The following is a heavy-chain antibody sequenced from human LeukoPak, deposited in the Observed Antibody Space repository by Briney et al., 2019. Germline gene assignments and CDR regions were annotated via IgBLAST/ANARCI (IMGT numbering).Heavy chain of an antibody. CDR1: GYTFTAYY. Sequence: ASVKVSCKASGYTFTAYYMHWVRQVPGQGLEWMGRINPNSGDTDYAQKFQGRVIMTRDTSISTAYMEVSRLRFDDTAVYYCARVDSGHDYGPSWGQGTTVTVSS. CDR3: ARVDSGHDYGPS. V-gene: IGHV1-2*06. J-gene: IGHJ3*01. D-gene: IGHD5-12*01. CDR2: INPNSGDT.